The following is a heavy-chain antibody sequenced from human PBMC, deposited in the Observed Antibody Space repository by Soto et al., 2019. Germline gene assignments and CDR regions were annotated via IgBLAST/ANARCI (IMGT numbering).Heavy chain of an antibody. V-gene: IGHV3-7*03. CDR2: IKQDGGEK. CDR3: VRDQLILPADDFYYGVDV. CDR1: GFTFSMYW. Sequence: EVQLVESGGGSVQPGESLRLSCVASGFTFSMYWMSWVRQGPGKGLEWVARIKQDGGEKYYVDSVKGRCTVSRDNAKNSLYLQLHSLTADDAAIYYCVRDQLILPADDFYYGVDVSGRGTTVTVSS. J-gene: IGHJ6*02.